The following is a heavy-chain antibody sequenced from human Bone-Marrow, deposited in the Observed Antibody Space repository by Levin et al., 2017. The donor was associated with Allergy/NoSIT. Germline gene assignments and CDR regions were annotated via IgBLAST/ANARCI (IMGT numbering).Heavy chain of an antibody. Sequence: PGGSLRLSCAASGFTFSSYAMSWVRQAPGKGLEWVSAISGSGGSTYYADSVKGRFTISRDNSKNTLYLQMNSLRAEDTAVYYCAKFRERYCSGGSCSLVDYWGQGTLVTVSS. CDR2: ISGSGGST. V-gene: IGHV3-23*01. CDR3: AKFRERYCSGGSCSLVDY. D-gene: IGHD2-15*01. CDR1: GFTFSSYA. J-gene: IGHJ4*02.